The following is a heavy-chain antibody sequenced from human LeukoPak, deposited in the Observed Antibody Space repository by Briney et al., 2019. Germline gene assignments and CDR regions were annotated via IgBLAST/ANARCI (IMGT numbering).Heavy chain of an antibody. CDR3: ARVHYDILTGYSYFDY. V-gene: IGHV1-18*01. D-gene: IGHD3-9*01. J-gene: IGHJ4*02. CDR2: ISAYNDNT. CDR1: GYTFTSYG. Sequence: ASVKVSCKASGYTFTSYGISWVRQAPGQGLEWMGWISAYNDNTNYARKLQGRDTMTTDTSTSTAYMELRSLRSDDTAVYYCARVHYDILTGYSYFDYWGQGTLVTVSS.